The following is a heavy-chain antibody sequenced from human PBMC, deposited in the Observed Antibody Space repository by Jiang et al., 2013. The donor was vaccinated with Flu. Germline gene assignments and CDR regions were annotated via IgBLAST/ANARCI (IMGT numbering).Heavy chain of an antibody. CDR2: ISYDGSNK. V-gene: IGHV3-30-3*01. J-gene: IGHJ6*02. CDR1: GFTFSSYA. D-gene: IGHD4-17*01. CDR3: ARAKGYGDYPRDYYYYYGMDV. Sequence: RSLRLSCAASGFTFSSYAMHWVRQAPGKGLEWVAVISYDGSNKYYADSVKGRFTISRDNSKNTLYLQMNSLRAEDTAVYYCARAKGYGDYPRDYYYYYGMDVWGRGTTVTVSS.